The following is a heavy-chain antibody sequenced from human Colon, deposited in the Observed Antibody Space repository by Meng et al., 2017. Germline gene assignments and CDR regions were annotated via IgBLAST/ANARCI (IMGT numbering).Heavy chain of an antibody. V-gene: IGHV1-8*01. Sequence: ASVKVSCKASGYTFSNYDINWVRQATGQGLEWVGWMNPNSGNTGYSQKFQGRVTMTRNLSINTAYMELSRLSSEDTAVYYCARTSYHDYWGQGPLVTVSS. CDR2: MNPNSGNT. CDR1: GYTFSNYD. D-gene: IGHD3-16*02. J-gene: IGHJ4*02. CDR3: ARTSYHDY.